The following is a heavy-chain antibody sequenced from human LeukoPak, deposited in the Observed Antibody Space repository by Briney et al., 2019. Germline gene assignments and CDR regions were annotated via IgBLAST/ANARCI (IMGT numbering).Heavy chain of an antibody. Sequence: PGGSLRLSCAASGFTFSSYEMNWVRQARGKGLEWVSYISSSGSTIYYADSVKGRFTISRDNSKNTLYLQMNSLRAEDTAVYYCARGQYYYDTSGYYADYWGQGTLVTVSS. V-gene: IGHV3-48*03. CDR2: ISSSGSTI. D-gene: IGHD3-22*01. J-gene: IGHJ4*02. CDR1: GFTFSSYE. CDR3: ARGQYYYDTSGYYADY.